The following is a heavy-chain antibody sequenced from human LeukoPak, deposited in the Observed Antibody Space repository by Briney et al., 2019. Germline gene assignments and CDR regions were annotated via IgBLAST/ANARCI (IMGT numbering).Heavy chain of an antibody. V-gene: IGHV3-30*12. CDR1: GFTFSSYG. Sequence: GGSLRLSCAAPGFTFSSYGMHWVRQAPGKGLEWVAVISYDGSSKYYADSVKGRFTISRDNSKNTLYLQMNSLRVEDTAVYYCARDGGRWLQSYYFDYWGQGTGVTVYS. CDR3: ARDGGRWLQSYYFDY. CDR2: ISYDGSSK. J-gene: IGHJ4*02. D-gene: IGHD5-24*01.